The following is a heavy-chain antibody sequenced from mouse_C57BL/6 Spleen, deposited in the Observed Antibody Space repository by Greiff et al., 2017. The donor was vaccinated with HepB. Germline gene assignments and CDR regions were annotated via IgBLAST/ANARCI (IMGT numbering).Heavy chain of an antibody. CDR1: GYTFTSYW. J-gene: IGHJ3*01. CDR2: IHPNDSDT. V-gene: IGHV1-74*01. CDR3: APSYAWFAY. D-gene: IGHD2-10*01. Sequence: VQLLQSGAELVKPGASVKLSCKASGYTFTSYWMHWVKQRPGQGLEWIGRIHPNDSDTNYNQNFKGKATVTVDKSSSTTYMQLSSLTTEDSAVYCYAPSYAWFAYWGQGTLVTVSA.